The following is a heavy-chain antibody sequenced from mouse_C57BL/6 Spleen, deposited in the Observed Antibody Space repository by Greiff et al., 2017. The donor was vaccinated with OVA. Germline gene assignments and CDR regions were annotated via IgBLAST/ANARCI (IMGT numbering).Heavy chain of an antibody. CDR3: ARGGDGNEDFDY. D-gene: IGHD2-1*01. Sequence: QVQLQQSGAELVKPGASVKISCKASGYAFSSYWMNWVKQRPGKGLEWIGQIYPGDGDTNYNGKFKGKATLTADKSSSTAYMQLSSLTSEDSAVYFCARGGDGNEDFDYWGQGTTLTVSS. V-gene: IGHV1-80*01. CDR2: IYPGDGDT. J-gene: IGHJ2*01. CDR1: GYAFSSYW.